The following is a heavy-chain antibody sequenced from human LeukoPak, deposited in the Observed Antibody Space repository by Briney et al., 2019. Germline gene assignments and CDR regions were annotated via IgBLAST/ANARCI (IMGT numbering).Heavy chain of an antibody. V-gene: IGHV4-59*01. CDR1: GGSISSYY. CDR3: ARDNPVEDAAWWFDP. CDR2: IYYSGST. Sequence: SETLSLTCTVSGGSISSYYWSWIRQPPGKGLEWIGYIYYSGSTNYNPSLKSRVTISVDTSKNQFSLKLSSVTAEDTAVYYCARDNPVEDAAWWFDPWGQGTLVTVSS. D-gene: IGHD2-15*01. J-gene: IGHJ5*02.